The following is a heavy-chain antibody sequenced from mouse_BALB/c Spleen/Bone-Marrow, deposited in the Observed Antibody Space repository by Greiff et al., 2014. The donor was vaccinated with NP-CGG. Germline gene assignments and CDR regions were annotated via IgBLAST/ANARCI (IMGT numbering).Heavy chain of an antibody. CDR3: ARPLYGYDWYFDV. D-gene: IGHD2-2*01. CDR2: INPYSDGT. J-gene: IGHJ1*01. Sequence: EVQLVESGPELVKPGASVKMSCKASGYTFTSYVMHWVKQKPGQGLEWIGNINPYSDGTKYNEKFKGKATLTSDKSSSTAFMELSSLTSEDSAVYYCARPLYGYDWYFDVWGAGTTVTVSS. CDR1: GYTFTSYV. V-gene: IGHV1-14*01.